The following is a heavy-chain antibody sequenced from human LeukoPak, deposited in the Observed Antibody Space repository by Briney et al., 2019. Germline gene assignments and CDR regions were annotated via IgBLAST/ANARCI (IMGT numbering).Heavy chain of an antibody. D-gene: IGHD1-20*01. CDR3: ARDLSITGIFDY. J-gene: IGHJ4*02. V-gene: IGHV1-69*13. Sequence: SVKVSCKASGGTFSSYAISWVRQAPGQGLEWMGGIIPIFGTANCAQKFQGRVTITADESTSTAYMELSSLRSEDTAVYYCARDLSITGIFDYWGQGTLVTVSS. CDR1: GGTFSSYA. CDR2: IIPIFGTA.